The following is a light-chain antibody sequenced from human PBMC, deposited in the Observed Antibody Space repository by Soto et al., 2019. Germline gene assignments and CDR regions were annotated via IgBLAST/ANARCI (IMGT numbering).Light chain of an antibody. J-gene: IGLJ1*01. V-gene: IGLV2-14*01. CDR2: EVI. CDR1: NSDVNY. CDR3: SSSTSSNTCV. Sequence: QSVLTQPASVSGAPGQSITISCTGTNSDVNYVSWHQQHPGKAPKLMIYEVINRSSGVSTRFSGSKSGNTASLTTSGLQAEDEADYYCSSSTSSNTCVFGTGTKV.